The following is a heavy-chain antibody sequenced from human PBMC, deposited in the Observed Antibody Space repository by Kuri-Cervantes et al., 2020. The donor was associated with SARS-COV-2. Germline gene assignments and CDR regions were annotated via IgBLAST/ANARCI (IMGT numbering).Heavy chain of an antibody. CDR3: APDRSSGYYSLGGFDY. CDR1: GYTFTSYD. V-gene: IGHV1-8*03. Sequence: ASVKVSCKASGYTFTSYDINWVRQATGQGLEWMGWMNPNSGNTGYAQKFQGRVTITRNTSISTAYMELSRLRSDDTAVYYCAPDRSSGYYSLGGFDYWGQGTLVTVSS. J-gene: IGHJ4*02. D-gene: IGHD3-22*01. CDR2: MNPNSGNT.